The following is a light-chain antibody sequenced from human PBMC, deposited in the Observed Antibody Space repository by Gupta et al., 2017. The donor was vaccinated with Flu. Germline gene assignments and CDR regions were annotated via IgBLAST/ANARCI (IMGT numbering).Light chain of an antibody. CDR1: QCIGTY. V-gene: IGKV1-16*01. J-gene: IGKJ1*01. CDR3: QQSKKYPWT. CDR2: GAS. Sequence: DVQLTQSPVSLSASVGDRVTITCRATQCIGTYVAWFQQKPGKAPKALIYGASNLQSGVPSSFSGSGLGTDFALTITSLQPDDFATYFCQQSKKYPWTFGQGTKV.